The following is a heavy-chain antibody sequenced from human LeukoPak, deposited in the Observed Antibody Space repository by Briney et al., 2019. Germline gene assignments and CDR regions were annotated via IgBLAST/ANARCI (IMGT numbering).Heavy chain of an antibody. Sequence: SETLSLTCAVYGGSFSGYYWSWIRQPPGKGLGWIGEINHSGSTNYNPSLKSRVTISVDTSKNQFSLKLSSVTAADTAVYYCAAVGGGYELDYWGQGTLVTVSS. D-gene: IGHD5-12*01. J-gene: IGHJ4*02. CDR3: AAVGGGYELDY. CDR1: GGSFSGYY. V-gene: IGHV4-34*01. CDR2: INHSGST.